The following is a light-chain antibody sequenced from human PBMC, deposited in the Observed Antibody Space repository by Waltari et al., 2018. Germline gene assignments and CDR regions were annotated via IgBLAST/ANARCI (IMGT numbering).Light chain of an antibody. CDR2: EAT. Sequence: QSALTQPASAPGSPGQSLTISCTGTSSDLRLHHLVSWYQHHPVKAPKLLMYEATKRPSGVADRFSGSKSGNTASLTISGLQAEDEADYYCCSYVTSNAVMFGGGTKVTVL. J-gene: IGLJ3*02. V-gene: IGLV2-23*01. CDR1: SSDLRLHHL. CDR3: CSYVTSNAVM.